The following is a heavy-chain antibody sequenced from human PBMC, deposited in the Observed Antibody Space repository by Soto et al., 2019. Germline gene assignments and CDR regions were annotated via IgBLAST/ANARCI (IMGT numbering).Heavy chain of an antibody. J-gene: IGHJ6*03. D-gene: IGHD3-10*01. V-gene: IGHV3-74*01. Sequence: EVQLVESGGGLVQPGGSLRLSCAASGFTFSSYWMHWVRQAPGKGLVWVSRIYSDGSRTSYADSVKGRFTISRDNAKNTLYLQMDSLSPDDTAVYYCARGAGGYYYMDVWGKGTTVTVSS. CDR1: GFTFSSYW. CDR2: IYSDGSRT. CDR3: ARGAGGYYYMDV.